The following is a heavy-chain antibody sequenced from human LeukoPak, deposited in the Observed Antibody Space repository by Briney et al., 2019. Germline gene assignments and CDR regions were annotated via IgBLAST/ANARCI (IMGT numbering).Heavy chain of an antibody. J-gene: IGHJ4*02. V-gene: IGHV4-39*01. D-gene: IGHD5-24*01. CDR2: IYYSGST. Sequence: PSETLSLTCTVSGGSISNSNYYWARIRQPPGKGLEWIGSIYYSGSTYYNPSLRSRLTMSVDTSKNQYSLRLTSVTAADTALYYCARLGDAYNLLLDYWGQGALVTVSS. CDR1: GGSISNSNYY. CDR3: ARLGDAYNLLLDY.